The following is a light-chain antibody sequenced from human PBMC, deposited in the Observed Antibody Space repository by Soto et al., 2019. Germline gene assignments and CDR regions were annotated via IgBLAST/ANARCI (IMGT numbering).Light chain of an antibody. CDR2: ANS. CDR1: SSNIGAGYD. J-gene: IGLJ2*01. V-gene: IGLV1-40*01. CDR3: QSYDSSLGVV. Sequence: QLVLTQPPSVSGAPGQRVTISCTGSSSNIGAGYDVHWYQQLPGTAPKLLIYANSNRPSGVPDRFSGSKSGTSASLAITGLQAEDEADYYCQSYDSSLGVVFGGGTKLTVL.